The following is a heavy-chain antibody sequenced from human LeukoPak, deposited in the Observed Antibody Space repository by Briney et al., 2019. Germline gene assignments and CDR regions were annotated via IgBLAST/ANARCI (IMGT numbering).Heavy chain of an antibody. Sequence: SETLSLTCTVSGGSISSSSYYWGWIRQPPGKGLEWIGSIYYSGSTYYNPSLKSRVTISVDTSKNQFSLKLRSVTAADSAVYYCARDQSRPFLFDYWGQGALATVS. CDR2: IYYSGST. V-gene: IGHV4-39*07. CDR1: GGSISSSSYY. CDR3: ARDQSRPFLFDY. J-gene: IGHJ4*02.